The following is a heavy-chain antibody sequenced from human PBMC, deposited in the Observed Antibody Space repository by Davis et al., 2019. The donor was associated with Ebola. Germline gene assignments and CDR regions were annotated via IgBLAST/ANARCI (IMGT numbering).Heavy chain of an antibody. J-gene: IGHJ5*02. CDR2: ISAYNGNT. D-gene: IGHD6-19*01. CDR1: GYSFNDYY. CDR3: ATTKQWLATYNWFDP. V-gene: IGHV1-18*04. Sequence: ASVKVSCKASGYSFNDYYMHWVRQAPGQGLEWMGWISAYNGNTNYAQKLQGRVTMTTDTSTSTAYMELRSLRSDDTAVYYCATTKQWLATYNWFDPWGQGTLVTVSS.